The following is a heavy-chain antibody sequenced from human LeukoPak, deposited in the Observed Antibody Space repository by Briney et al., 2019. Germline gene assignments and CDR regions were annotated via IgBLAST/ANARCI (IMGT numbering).Heavy chain of an antibody. CDR1: GFTFSSYW. Sequence: GGSLRLSCVASGFTFSSYWMSWVRQAPGKGLEWVANIKQDGSEKYYVDSVKGRFTISRDNVKNSLYLQMNSLRAEDTAVYYCARGLWFEPYYFDYWGQGTLVTVSS. D-gene: IGHD3-10*01. CDR3: ARGLWFEPYYFDY. J-gene: IGHJ4*02. V-gene: IGHV3-7*01. CDR2: IKQDGSEK.